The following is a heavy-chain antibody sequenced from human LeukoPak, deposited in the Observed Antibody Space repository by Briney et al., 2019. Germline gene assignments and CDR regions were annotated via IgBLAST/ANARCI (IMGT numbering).Heavy chain of an antibody. CDR3: ARDPLDGMDV. Sequence: SETLSLTRTVSGGSISSYYWSWIRQPPGKGPEWIRYIYYSGSTNYNPSLKSRVTISVDTSKNQFSLTLSSVTAADTAVYYCARDPLDGMDVWGQGTTVTVSS. CDR2: IYYSGST. CDR1: GGSISSYY. V-gene: IGHV4-59*01. J-gene: IGHJ6*02.